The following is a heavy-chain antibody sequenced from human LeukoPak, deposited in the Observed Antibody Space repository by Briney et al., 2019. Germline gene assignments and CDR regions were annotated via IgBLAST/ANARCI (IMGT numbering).Heavy chain of an antibody. D-gene: IGHD6-6*01. J-gene: IGHJ4*02. V-gene: IGHV4-38-2*02. CDR3: ARKIGHSSSSSAGFFDY. CDR1: GYSISSGYY. CDR2: IYHSGST. Sequence: PSETLSLTCTVSGYSISSGYYWGWIRQPPGKGLEWIGSIYHSGSTYYNPSLKSRVTISVDTSKNQFSLKLSSATAADTAVYYCARKIGHSSSSSAGFFDYWGQGTLVTVSS.